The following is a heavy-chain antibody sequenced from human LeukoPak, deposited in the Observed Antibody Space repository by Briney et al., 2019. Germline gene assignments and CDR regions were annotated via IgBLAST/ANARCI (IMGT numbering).Heavy chain of an antibody. CDR2: INSDGSST. J-gene: IGHJ3*02. Sequence: GGSLRLSCAASGFTFSSYWMHWVRQAPGKGLVWVSRINSDGSSTTYADSVKGRFTIPRDNAKNTLYLQMNSLRAEDTALYYCTTADLNGFNIWGQGTMVTVSS. CDR3: TTADLNGFNI. V-gene: IGHV3-74*01. CDR1: GFTFSSYW.